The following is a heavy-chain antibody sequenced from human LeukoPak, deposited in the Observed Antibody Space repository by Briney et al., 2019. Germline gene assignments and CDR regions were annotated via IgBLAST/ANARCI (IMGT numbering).Heavy chain of an antibody. CDR2: IYYSGST. D-gene: IGHD6-13*01. J-gene: IGHJ5*02. Sequence: SETLSLTCTVSGGSNSSYYWSWIRQPPGKGLEWIGYIYYSGSTNYNPSLKSRVTISVDTSKNQFSLKLSSVTAADTAVYYCARDRSSWYGWFDPWGQGTLVTVSS. CDR1: GGSNSSYY. V-gene: IGHV4-59*12. CDR3: ARDRSSWYGWFDP.